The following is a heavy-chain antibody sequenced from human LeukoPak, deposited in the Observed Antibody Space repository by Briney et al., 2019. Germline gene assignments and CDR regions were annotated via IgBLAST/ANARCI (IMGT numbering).Heavy chain of an antibody. D-gene: IGHD5/OR15-5a*01. J-gene: IGHJ4*02. CDR2: IYPPNSEA. Sequence: GESLKISCKGSGYNFTNNWIGWVRQMPGKGLEWMGIIYPPNSEARYSPSFQGQVTISVDKSINTAYLQWSSLKASDTAMYYCARLVSGSWAENFDYWGQGTLVTVS. CDR1: GYNFTNNW. CDR3: ARLVSGSWAENFDY. V-gene: IGHV5-51*01.